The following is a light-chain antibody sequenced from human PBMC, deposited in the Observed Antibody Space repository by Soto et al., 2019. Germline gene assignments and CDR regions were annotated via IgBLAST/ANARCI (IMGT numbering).Light chain of an antibody. Sequence: QSVLTQPPSVSAAPGQKVTISCSGSSSNIGNNYVSWYQQLPGTAPKLLIYDSNKRPSGIPDRFSGSNSGTSATLGITGFQTGDEADYYCETWDSSLSAVVFGGGTKLTVL. V-gene: IGLV1-51*01. J-gene: IGLJ2*01. CDR1: SSNIGNNY. CDR2: DSN. CDR3: ETWDSSLSAVV.